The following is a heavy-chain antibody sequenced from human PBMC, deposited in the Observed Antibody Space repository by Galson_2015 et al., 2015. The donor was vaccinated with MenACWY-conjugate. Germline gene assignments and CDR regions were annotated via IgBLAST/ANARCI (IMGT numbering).Heavy chain of an antibody. CDR3: TWLNRGRGANYYYYMDV. J-gene: IGHJ6*03. D-gene: IGHD1-26*01. CDR1: GFNFIDAW. V-gene: IGHV3-15*07. CDR2: IKSKGGGETK. Sequence: SLRLSCAASGFNFIDAWMIWVRQAPGKGLEWVGRIKSKGGGETKDYAAPVKGRFTFSRDDSQKTLYLQMSGLKIEDTAVYYCTWLNRGRGANYYYYMDVWGKGTTVTVSS.